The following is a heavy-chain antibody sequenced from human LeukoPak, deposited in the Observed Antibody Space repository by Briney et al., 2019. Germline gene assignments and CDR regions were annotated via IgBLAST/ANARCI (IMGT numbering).Heavy chain of an antibody. V-gene: IGHV3-23*01. CDR1: GFTFSSHG. J-gene: IGHJ4*02. Sequence: GESLKISCADSGFTFSSHGMCWVRQAPGRGLEWVSSISIGGDTTYSDSVKGRFTISRDNSKNTLYLQLDSLRAEDTAIYYCAKEIRPNDCWGQGTLVTVSS. D-gene: IGHD4-17*01. CDR3: AKEIRPNDC. CDR2: ISIGGDTT.